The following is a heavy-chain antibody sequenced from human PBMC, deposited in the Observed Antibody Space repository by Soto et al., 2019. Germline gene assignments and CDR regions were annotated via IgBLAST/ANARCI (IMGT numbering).Heavy chain of an antibody. CDR2: ISTYSENT. CDR1: GYTFTSYS. Sequence: ASVKVSCKSSGYTFTSYSINWVRQAPGQGLEWMGWISTYSENTKHAQKFQGRVTMTTDTSTSTAYMELKSLRSDDTAVYYCARDANSDSSGYYSDYWGHGTLVTVSS. V-gene: IGHV1-18*01. D-gene: IGHD3-22*01. J-gene: IGHJ4*01. CDR3: ARDANSDSSGYYSDY.